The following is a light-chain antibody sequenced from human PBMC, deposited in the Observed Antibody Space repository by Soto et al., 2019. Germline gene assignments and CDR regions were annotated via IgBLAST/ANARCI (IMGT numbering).Light chain of an antibody. Sequence: DIQMTQSPSSLSASVGDRVTITCRASQGISTYLAWYQQKPGKVPKLLIYAASTLQSGGRSRFSGSGSGTDFTLTISSLQPEDVATYYCQKYNSAPWTFGQGSKVEIK. CDR1: QGISTY. CDR2: AAS. J-gene: IGKJ1*01. CDR3: QKYNSAPWT. V-gene: IGKV1-27*01.